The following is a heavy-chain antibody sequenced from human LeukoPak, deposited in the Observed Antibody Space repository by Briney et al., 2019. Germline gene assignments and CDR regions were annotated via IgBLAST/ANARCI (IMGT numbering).Heavy chain of an antibody. V-gene: IGHV3-30*04. CDR3: ARDRVECQLLTVLGY. J-gene: IGHJ4*02. Sequence: GGSLRLSCAASGFTFSSYAMYWVRQAPGKGLEWVAVISYDGSNKYYADSVKGRFTISRDNAKNSLYLQMNSLRAEDTAVYYCARDRVECQLLTVLGYWGQGTLVTVSS. CDR1: GFTFSSYA. CDR2: ISYDGSNK. D-gene: IGHD2-2*01.